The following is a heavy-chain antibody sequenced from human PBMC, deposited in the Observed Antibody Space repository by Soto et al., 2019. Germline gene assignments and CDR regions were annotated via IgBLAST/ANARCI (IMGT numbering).Heavy chain of an antibody. J-gene: IGHJ5*02. CDR2: IYYSGST. CDR3: AIAGDILTGYYHWFDP. Sequence: SETLSLTCTVSGGSISSYYWSWIRQPPGKGLEWIGYIYYSGSTNYNPSLKSRVTISVDTSKNQFSLKLSSVTAADTAVYYCAIAGDILTGYYHWFDPWGQGTLVTVSS. V-gene: IGHV4-59*01. CDR1: GGSISSYY. D-gene: IGHD3-9*01.